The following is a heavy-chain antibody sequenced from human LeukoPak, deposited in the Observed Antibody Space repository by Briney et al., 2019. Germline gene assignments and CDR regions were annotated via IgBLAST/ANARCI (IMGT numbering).Heavy chain of an antibody. CDR3: ARDRLVRGVIQLRFDY. V-gene: IGHV3-33*08. CDR2: IWYDGSNK. CDR1: GLTFSSYG. J-gene: IGHJ4*02. Sequence: PGGSLRLSCAASGLTFSSYGMHWVRQAPGKGLEWVAVIWYDGSNKYYADSVKGRFTISRDNSKNTLYLQMNSLRAEDTAVYYCARDRLVRGVIQLRFDYWGQGTLVTVSS. D-gene: IGHD3-10*01.